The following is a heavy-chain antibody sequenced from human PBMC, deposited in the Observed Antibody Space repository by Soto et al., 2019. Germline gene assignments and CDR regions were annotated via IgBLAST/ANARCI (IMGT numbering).Heavy chain of an antibody. Sequence: EVQLLESGGGLVQPGGSLRLSCVASGFTFNYYTMSWVRQAPGKGLERVSCIRDRGDSIYYADSVKGGFSISRNNFKNTLYLQMNSLRADDTAVYYCVDPVPAPTHYDYYDIDVLGQRTTVTVSS. D-gene: IGHD2-2*01. CDR3: VDPVPAPTHYDYYDIDV. CDR1: GFTFNYYT. V-gene: IGHV3-23*01. J-gene: IGHJ6*02. CDR2: IRDRGDSI.